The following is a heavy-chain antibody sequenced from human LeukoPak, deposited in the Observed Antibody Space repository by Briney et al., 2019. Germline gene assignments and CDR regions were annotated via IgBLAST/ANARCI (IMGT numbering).Heavy chain of an antibody. J-gene: IGHJ4*02. V-gene: IGHV1-2*02. CDR3: ASYGVVVAATDGDY. Sequence: ASVKVSCKASGYMFTGYYMHWVRQAPGQGLEWMGWINPNSGGTNYAQKFQGRVTMTRDTSISTAYMELSRLRSDDTAVYYCASYGVVVAATDGDYWGQGTLVTVSS. CDR1: GYMFTGYY. D-gene: IGHD2-15*01. CDR2: INPNSGGT.